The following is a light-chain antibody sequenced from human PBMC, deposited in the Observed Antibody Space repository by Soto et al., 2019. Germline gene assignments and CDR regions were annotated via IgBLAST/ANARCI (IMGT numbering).Light chain of an antibody. CDR1: QSIDTY. CDR2: AAS. CDR3: QQSHSTPYT. V-gene: IGKV1-39*01. J-gene: IGKJ2*01. Sequence: DLPMTQSPSSLSASFGDRVTLTCRASQSIDTYLNWYQQKPGTAPKLLMYAASTLHSGVPSRFSGSGSGTDFTLTISSLQSEDFATYFCQQSHSTPYTFGQGTKLEI.